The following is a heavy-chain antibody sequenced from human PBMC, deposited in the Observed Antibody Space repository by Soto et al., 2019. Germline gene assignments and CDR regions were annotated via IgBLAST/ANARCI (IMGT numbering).Heavy chain of an antibody. Sequence: GASVKVSCKASGYTFTGYYMHWVRQAPGQGLEWMGWINPNSGGTNYAQKFQGWVTMTRDTSISTAYMELSRLRSDDTAVYYCARGSYGEVRANWFDPWGQGTLVTVSS. D-gene: IGHD5-18*01. V-gene: IGHV1-2*04. CDR2: INPNSGGT. CDR3: ARGSYGEVRANWFDP. J-gene: IGHJ5*02. CDR1: GYTFTGYY.